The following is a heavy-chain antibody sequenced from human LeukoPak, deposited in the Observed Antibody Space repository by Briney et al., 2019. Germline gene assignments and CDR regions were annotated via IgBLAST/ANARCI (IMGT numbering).Heavy chain of an antibody. J-gene: IGHJ5*02. CDR1: GDSVSSNSAA. V-gene: IGHV6-1*01. Sequence: SQTLSLTCAISGDSVSSNSAAWNWIRQSPSRGLEWLGRTYYRSKWYNDYAVSVKSRITINPDTSKNQFSLQLNSVTPEDAAVYYCARDRGYSSSWHIPPNGWFDPWGQGTLVTVSS. CDR3: ARDRGYSSSWHIPPNGWFDP. CDR2: TYYRSKWYN. D-gene: IGHD6-13*01.